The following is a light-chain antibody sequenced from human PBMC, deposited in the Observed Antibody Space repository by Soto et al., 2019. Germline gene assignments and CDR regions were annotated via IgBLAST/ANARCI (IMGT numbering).Light chain of an antibody. V-gene: IGKV1-39*01. CDR2: GAS. Sequence: DIQLTQSLYSLCAFVGDSVTLTYLASQSVTTYLNWYQHKPGKAPQLLIYGASRLQSGVPSRFSASGSATDFALTITSLQPEDFATYYCHQSYSNPPTFGQGTRLEIK. CDR1: QSVTTY. CDR3: HQSYSNPPT. J-gene: IGKJ5*01.